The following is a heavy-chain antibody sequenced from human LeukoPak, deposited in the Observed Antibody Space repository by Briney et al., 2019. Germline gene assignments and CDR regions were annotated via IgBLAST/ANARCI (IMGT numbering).Heavy chain of an antibody. CDR3: ARVSDGKDAFDY. J-gene: IGHJ4*02. D-gene: IGHD5-24*01. CDR2: ISYDGSNK. Sequence: GRSLRLSCEASGFTFSNYGMQWVRQAPGKGLEWVAVISYDGSNKYYADSVKGRFTISRDNSKNTLYLQMNSLRAEDTAVYYCARVSDGKDAFDYWGQGTLVTVSS. V-gene: IGHV3-30*03. CDR1: GFTFSNYG.